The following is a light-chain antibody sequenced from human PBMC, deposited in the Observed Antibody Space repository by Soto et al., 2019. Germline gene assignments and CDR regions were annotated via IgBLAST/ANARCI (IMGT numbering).Light chain of an antibody. Sequence: QSVLIQPASVSGSPGQSITISCTGTSRDVGGSNYVSWYQHHPHRAPKLLIYEVNYRPSGVSSRFSGSKSGNTASLTISGLQAEDEADYYCSSYTSSSTLGVFGGGTQLTVL. V-gene: IGLV2-14*01. CDR2: EVN. J-gene: IGLJ3*02. CDR3: SSYTSSSTLGV. CDR1: SRDVGGSNY.